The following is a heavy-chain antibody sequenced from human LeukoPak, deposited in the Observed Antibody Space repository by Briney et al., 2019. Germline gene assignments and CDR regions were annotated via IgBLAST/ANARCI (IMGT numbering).Heavy chain of an antibody. CDR3: ARVVAARFPNYYYYGMDV. J-gene: IGHJ6*02. D-gene: IGHD2-15*01. V-gene: IGHV4-34*01. CDR2: INHSGST. CDR1: GGSFSGYY. Sequence: SETLSLTCAVYGGSFSGYYWSWIRQPPGKGLEWIGEINHSGSTNYNPSLKSRVTISVDTSKNQFSLKLSSVTAADTAVYYCARVVAARFPNYYYYGMDVWGQGTTVTVSS.